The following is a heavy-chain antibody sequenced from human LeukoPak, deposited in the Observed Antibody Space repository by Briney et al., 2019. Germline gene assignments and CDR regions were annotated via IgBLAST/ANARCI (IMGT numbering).Heavy chain of an antibody. D-gene: IGHD1-26*01. J-gene: IGHJ5*02. CDR3: ARVGWELLNLHFDP. Sequence: GGSLRLSCVASGFTFSDKWMSWVRQAPGKGPEWVASIKKDGSQKYYVDSVKGRFTISRDNAQNSLYLEMSSLSVEDTAIYSCARVGWELLNLHFDPWGQGTLVTASS. V-gene: IGHV3-7*03. CDR2: IKKDGSQK. CDR1: GFTFSDKW.